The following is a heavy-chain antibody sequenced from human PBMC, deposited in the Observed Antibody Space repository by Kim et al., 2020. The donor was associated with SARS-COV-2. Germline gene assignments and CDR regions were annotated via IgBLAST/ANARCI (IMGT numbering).Heavy chain of an antibody. V-gene: IGHV4-31*02. D-gene: IGHD3-10*01. J-gene: IGHJ4*02. Sequence: YNPSLKSRLTISVDTSKNQFSLKLSSVTAADTAVYYCAREDGSGSYGGDYWGQGTLVTVSS. CDR3: AREDGSGSYGGDY.